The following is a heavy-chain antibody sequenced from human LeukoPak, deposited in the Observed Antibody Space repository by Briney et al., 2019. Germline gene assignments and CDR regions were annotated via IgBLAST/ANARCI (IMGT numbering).Heavy chain of an antibody. V-gene: IGHV7-4-1*02. CDR1: GYTFTSYA. J-gene: IGHJ3*02. CDR2: INTNTGNP. D-gene: IGHD1-26*01. Sequence: ASVKVSCKASGYTFTSYAMNWVRQAPGQGLEWMGWINTNTGNPTYAQGFTGRFVFSLDTSVSTAYLQISSLKAEDTAVYYCARVSGSYFPLDAFDIWAKGQWSPSLQ. CDR3: ARVSGSYFPLDAFDI.